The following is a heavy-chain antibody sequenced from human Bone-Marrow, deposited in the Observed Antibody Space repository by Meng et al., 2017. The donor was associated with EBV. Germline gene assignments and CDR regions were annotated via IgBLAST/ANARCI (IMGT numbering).Heavy chain of an antibody. CDR2: IDHSWST. J-gene: IGHJ4*02. D-gene: IGHD3-10*01. CDR1: GGSLSRRSYY. Sequence: QLQLHESCPGLAKPSETLSLTCTVSGGSLSRRSYYWGWIRQPPGKGLEWIGEIDHSWSTNYNPSLKSRVTISIDKSKNQFSLKLSSVTAADTAVYYCARDISGTIDYWGQGTLVTVSS. CDR3: ARDISGTIDY. V-gene: IGHV4-39*07.